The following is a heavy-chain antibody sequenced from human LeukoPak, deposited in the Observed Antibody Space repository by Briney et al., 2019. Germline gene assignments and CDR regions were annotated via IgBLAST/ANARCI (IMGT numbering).Heavy chain of an antibody. CDR2: IYYSGST. V-gene: IGHV4-59*01. CDR3: ARVSVAASYYYYGMDV. CDR1: GGSFSSYY. Sequence: PSETLSLTCAVYGGSFSSYYWSWIRQPPGKGLEWIGYIYYSGSTNYNPSLKSRVTISVDTSKNQFSLKLSSVTAADTAVYYCARVSVAASYYYYGMDVWGQGTTVTVSS. D-gene: IGHD6-13*01. J-gene: IGHJ6*02.